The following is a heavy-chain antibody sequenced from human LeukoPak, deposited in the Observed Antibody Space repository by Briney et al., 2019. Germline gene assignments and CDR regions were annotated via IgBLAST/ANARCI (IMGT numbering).Heavy chain of an antibody. V-gene: IGHV3-7*01. Sequence: GGSLRLSCAASGFTFSSYWMSWVRQAPGKGLEWVANIKQDGSEKYYVDSVKGRFTISRDNAKNSLYLQMHSLRVEDTAMYFCAREDWDAFDIWGQGTMVTVSS. D-gene: IGHD3-9*01. J-gene: IGHJ3*02. CDR3: AREDWDAFDI. CDR1: GFTFSSYW. CDR2: IKQDGSEK.